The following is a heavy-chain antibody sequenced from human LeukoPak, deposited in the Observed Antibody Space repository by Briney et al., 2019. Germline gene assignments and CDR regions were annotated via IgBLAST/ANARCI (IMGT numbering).Heavy chain of an antibody. CDR3: ARLPGSGTFNWFDP. V-gene: IGHV5-51*01. CDR2: IYPGDSDT. CDR1: GYSFTSYL. J-gene: IGHJ5*02. D-gene: IGHD3-10*01. Sequence: GESLKISCKGSGYSFTSYLIGGVRQIPGKGLEWIWIIYPGDSDTRYSPSFQGQVTISADKSISTAYLQWSSLKASDTAMYYCARLPGSGTFNWFDPWGQGTLVTVSS.